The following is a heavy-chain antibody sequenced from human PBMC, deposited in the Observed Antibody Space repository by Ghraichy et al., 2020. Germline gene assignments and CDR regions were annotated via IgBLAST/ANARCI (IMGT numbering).Heavy chain of an antibody. CDR2: TYYRSKWYS. V-gene: IGHV6-1*01. CDR1: GDSVSSNSVA. CDR3: ARSHYRDYSFVFDS. J-gene: IGHJ4*02. Sequence: SQTRSLTCAISGDSVSSNSVAWSWIRQSPSRGLEWLGRTYYRSKWYSDYTISVKRRITINPDTSKNQFSLQLNSVTPEDTAVYYCARSHYRDYSFVFDSWGQGTLVTVSS. D-gene: IGHD4-17*01.